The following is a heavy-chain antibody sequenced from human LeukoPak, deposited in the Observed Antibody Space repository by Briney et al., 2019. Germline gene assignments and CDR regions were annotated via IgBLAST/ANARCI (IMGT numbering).Heavy chain of an antibody. V-gene: IGHV5-51*01. D-gene: IGHD1-1*01. CDR3: ARPDNLPNAFDI. CDR2: IYPGDSDT. CDR1: GYRFTSYW. Sequence: PGESLKISCKGSGYRFTSYWIAWVRQMPGKGLEWIGIIYPGDSDTRYSPSFQGQVTISADRSISTAYLQWSSLKASDTAMYYCARPDNLPNAFDIWGQGTMVTVSS. J-gene: IGHJ3*02.